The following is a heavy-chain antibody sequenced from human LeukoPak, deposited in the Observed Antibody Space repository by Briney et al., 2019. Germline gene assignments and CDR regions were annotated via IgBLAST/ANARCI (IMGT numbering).Heavy chain of an antibody. J-gene: IGHJ4*02. CDR2: ISSDGSST. CDR3: ATSRTFGY. V-gene: IGHV3-74*01. CDR1: GFTFSSYW. Sequence: GGSLRLSCAASGFTFSSYWMHWVRQSPGKGLVWVSGISSDGSSTSYADSVKGRFTISRDNAENTVYLQMNSLRAEDTAVYHCATSRTFGYWGQGTLVTVSS.